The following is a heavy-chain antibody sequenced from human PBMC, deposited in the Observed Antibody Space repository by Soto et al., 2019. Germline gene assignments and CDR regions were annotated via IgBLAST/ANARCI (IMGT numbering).Heavy chain of an antibody. CDR2: IYYTGTT. J-gene: IGHJ4*02. D-gene: IGHD2-15*01. CDR1: GGSITIDNYY. V-gene: IGHV4-39*01. CDR3: ARIFGSFDDHVDD. Sequence: QLQLQESGPGLVKPSETLSLTCSVSGGSITIDNYYWGWIRQPPGKALEWIATIYYTGTTYYSPPLKTRATISMDTSKNQFSLRLTSVTAADTAVYYCARIFGSFDDHVDDWGQGVLVTVSS.